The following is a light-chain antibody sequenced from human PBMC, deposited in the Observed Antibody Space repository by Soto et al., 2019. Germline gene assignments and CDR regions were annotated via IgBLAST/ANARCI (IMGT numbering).Light chain of an antibody. CDR3: QYCDYLPL. J-gene: IGKJ3*01. CDR2: VAS. Sequence: DIQMTQSPSSLSASVGDIVTITCQASHDISNYLNWYQHKPGKAPKLLIYVASNLETGVPSRFSGSGSGTDFTFTISSRQTEDIAKYYCQYCDYLPLFGPGTTVDLK. V-gene: IGKV1-33*01. CDR1: HDISNY.